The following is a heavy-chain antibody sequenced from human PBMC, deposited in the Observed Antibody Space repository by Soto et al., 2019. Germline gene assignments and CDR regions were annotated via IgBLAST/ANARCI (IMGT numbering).Heavy chain of an antibody. CDR2: MNPNSGNT. Sequence: QVQLVQSGAEVKKPGASVKVSCKASGYTFTSYDINWVRQATGQGLEWMGWMNPNSGNTGYAQKXXXXXXXXXXXXXXXXXXXXXXXXXXXXXXXXXXREVVGASRNWGQGTLVTVS. CDR3: XREVVGASRN. D-gene: IGHD1-26*01. V-gene: IGHV1-8*01. J-gene: IGHJ4*02. CDR1: GYTFTSYD.